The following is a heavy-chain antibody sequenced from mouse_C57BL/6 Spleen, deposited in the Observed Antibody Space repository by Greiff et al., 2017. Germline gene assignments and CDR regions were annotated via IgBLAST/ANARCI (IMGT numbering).Heavy chain of an antibody. CDR1: GFTFSDYY. CDR2: INYDGSST. V-gene: IGHV5-16*01. Sequence: EVKLVESEGGLVQPGSSMKLSCTASGFTFSDYYMAWVRQVPEKGLEWVANINYDGSSTYYLDSLKSRFTISRDNAKNIIYLQMSSLKSEDTATYYCAREEYYSMDYWGQGTTVTVSS. J-gene: IGHJ4*01. CDR3: AREEYYSMDY.